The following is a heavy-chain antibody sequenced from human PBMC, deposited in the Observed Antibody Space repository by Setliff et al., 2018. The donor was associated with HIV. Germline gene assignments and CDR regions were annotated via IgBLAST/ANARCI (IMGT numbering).Heavy chain of an antibody. CDR1: GYSISSGYY. V-gene: IGHV4-38-2*01. D-gene: IGHD5-12*01. CDR2: IYNSGTT. Sequence: SETLSLTCAVSGYSISSGYYWGWIRQPPGKGLEWIGYIYNSGTTYYNPSLKSRVTISVDTSKNQFSLKLSSVTAADTAVYYCASDISPDDGYNRLHYFDYWGQGTLVTVSS. CDR3: ASDISPDDGYNRLHYFDY. J-gene: IGHJ4*02.